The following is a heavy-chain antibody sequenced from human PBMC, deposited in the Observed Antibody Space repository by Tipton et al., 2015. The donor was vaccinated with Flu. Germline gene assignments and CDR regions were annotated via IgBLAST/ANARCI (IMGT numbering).Heavy chain of an antibody. J-gene: IGHJ6*03. CDR1: GFTFSSYG. D-gene: IGHD5-24*01. Sequence: SLRLSCAASGFTFSSYGMHWVRQAPGKGLEWVAVIWYDGSNKYYADSVKGRFTISRDNSKNTLYLQMNSLRAEDTAVYYCARAMATGGLGYYSYYMDVWGKGTTVTVSS. CDR2: IWYDGSNK. CDR3: ARAMATGGLGYYSYYMDV. V-gene: IGHV3-33*01.